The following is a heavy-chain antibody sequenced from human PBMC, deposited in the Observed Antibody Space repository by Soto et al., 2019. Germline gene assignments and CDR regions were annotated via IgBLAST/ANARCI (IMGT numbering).Heavy chain of an antibody. CDR1: GFSVSNNY. Sequence: EVQLVESGGGLVQPGGSLRLSCAASGFSVSNNYMSWVRQAPGKGLECVSLIYSGGDTYYVDSVKGRFSISRDSSKNTLYLQMNSLRAEDSAVYYRARNIPVTTLGYWGQGTVVTVAS. J-gene: IGHJ4*02. V-gene: IGHV3-66*01. CDR2: IYSGGDT. CDR3: ARNIPVTTLGY. D-gene: IGHD4-17*01.